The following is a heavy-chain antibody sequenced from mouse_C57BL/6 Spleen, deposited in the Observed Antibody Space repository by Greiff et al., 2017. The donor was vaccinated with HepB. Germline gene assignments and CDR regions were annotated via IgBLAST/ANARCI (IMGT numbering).Heavy chain of an antibody. J-gene: IGHJ2*01. CDR2: IYPGSGNT. Sequence: QVQLQQSGAELVRPGASVKLSCKASGYTFTDYYINWVKQRPGQGLEWIARIYPGSGNTYYNEKFKGKATLTAEKSSSTAYMQLSSLTSEDSAVYFCAKGGLRRGYFDYWGQGTTLTVSS. V-gene: IGHV1-76*01. D-gene: IGHD2-2*01. CDR1: GYTFTDYY. CDR3: AKGGLRRGYFDY.